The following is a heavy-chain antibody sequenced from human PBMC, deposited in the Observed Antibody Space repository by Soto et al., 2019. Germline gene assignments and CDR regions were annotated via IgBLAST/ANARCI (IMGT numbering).Heavy chain of an antibody. V-gene: IGHV4-30-2*02. CDR2: IYHSGGT. CDR1: GGSISSGGYS. CDR3: ARYSYDQDYFEY. J-gene: IGHJ4*02. Sequence: SETLSLTCAFSGGSISSGGYSLNWIRQPPGKGLEWIGYIYHSGGTLYNPSLKNRVSISVDKSKNQFSLKLSSVTAADTAVYYCARYSYDQDYFEYGGQGTLVNVSS. D-gene: IGHD5-18*01.